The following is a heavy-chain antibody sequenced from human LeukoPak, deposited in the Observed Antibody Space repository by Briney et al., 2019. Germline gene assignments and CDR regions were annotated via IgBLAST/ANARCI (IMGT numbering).Heavy chain of an antibody. CDR2: INHSGST. Sequence: SETLSLTCTVSGGSISSYYWSWIRQPPGKGLEWIGEINHSGSTNYNPSLKSRVTISVDTSKNQFSLKLSSVTAADTAVYYCARLARKTRYNWNYVPWFDPWGQGTLVTVSS. CDR3: ARLARKTRYNWNYVPWFDP. CDR1: GGSISSYY. J-gene: IGHJ5*02. D-gene: IGHD1-7*01. V-gene: IGHV4-34*01.